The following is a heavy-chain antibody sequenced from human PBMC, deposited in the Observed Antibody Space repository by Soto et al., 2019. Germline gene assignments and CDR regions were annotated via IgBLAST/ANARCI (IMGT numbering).Heavy chain of an antibody. D-gene: IGHD6-6*01. J-gene: IGHJ6*03. V-gene: IGHV3-7*01. CDR2: IKQDGSEK. CDR1: GFTFSSYW. Sequence: GGSLRLSCAASGFTFSSYWMSWVRQAPGKGLEWVANIKQDGSEKYYVDSVKGRFTISRDNAKNSLYLQMNSLRAEDTAVYYCARASVGGWDYYYMDVWGKGTTVTVSS. CDR3: ARASVGGWDYYYMDV.